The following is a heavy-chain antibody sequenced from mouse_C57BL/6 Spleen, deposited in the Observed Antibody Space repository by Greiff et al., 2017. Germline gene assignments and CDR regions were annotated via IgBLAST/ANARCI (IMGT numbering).Heavy chain of an antibody. D-gene: IGHD4-1*01. CDR3: AKANWDWACYFDD. CDR1: GYTFTSYW. V-gene: IGHV1-72*01. Sequence: VQLQQPGAELVKPGASVKLSCKASGYTFTSYWMHWVKQRPGRGLEWIGRIDPNSGGTKYNEKFKSKATLTVDKPSSTAYMQLSSLTSEDSAVYDCAKANWDWACYFDDWGQGTTLTVSS. CDR2: IDPNSGGT. J-gene: IGHJ2*01.